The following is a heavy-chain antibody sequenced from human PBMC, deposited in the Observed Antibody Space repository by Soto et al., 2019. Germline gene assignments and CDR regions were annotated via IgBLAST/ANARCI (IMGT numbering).Heavy chain of an antibody. CDR1: GGSISSSNW. CDR2: IYHSGST. D-gene: IGHD2-2*01. J-gene: IGHJ6*02. CDR3: ARVVGGYYYGMDV. Sequence: QVQLQESGPGLVKPSGTLSLTCAVSGGSISSSNWWSWVRQPPGKGLEWIGEIYHSGSTNYNPSLKRRVTVSVDKSKNQFSLKLSSVTAAYTAVYYCARVVGGYYYGMDVWGQGTTVTVSS. V-gene: IGHV4-4*02.